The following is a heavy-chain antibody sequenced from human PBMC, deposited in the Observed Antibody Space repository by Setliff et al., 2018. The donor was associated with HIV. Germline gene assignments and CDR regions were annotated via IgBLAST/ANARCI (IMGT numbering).Heavy chain of an antibody. CDR2: IDSSGTT. Sequence: SETLSLTCTISGGSFGVYRWSWIRQSAGRGLEWIGRIDSSGTTDYKPSLKGRVAISVDTSRNQFSLRVTSVTAADTAVYSCARDRHSSGLGSYGPWGPGILVTVSS. CDR3: ARDRHSSGLGSYGP. V-gene: IGHV4-4*07. D-gene: IGHD3-10*01. J-gene: IGHJ5*02. CDR1: GGSFGVYR.